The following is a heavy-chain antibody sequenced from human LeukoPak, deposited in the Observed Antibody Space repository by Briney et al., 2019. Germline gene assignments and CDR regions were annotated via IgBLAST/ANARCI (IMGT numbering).Heavy chain of an antibody. Sequence: GGSLRLSCIASGFALSHHGMHWVRQPPGKGLEWVAFVRYDGSDKYYADSVKGRFTVSRDNSNNALDLQMNTLTVEDTAVYYCARALSSAGGSYYFDSWGQGTLVTVSS. V-gene: IGHV3-30*02. CDR2: VRYDGSDK. D-gene: IGHD4-23*01. CDR3: ARALSSAGGSYYFDS. CDR1: GFALSHHG. J-gene: IGHJ4*02.